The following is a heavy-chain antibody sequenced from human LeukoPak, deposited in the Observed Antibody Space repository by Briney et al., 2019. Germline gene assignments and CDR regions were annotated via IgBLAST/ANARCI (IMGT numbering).Heavy chain of an antibody. J-gene: IGHJ5*02. CDR1: GFTFSSYS. D-gene: IGHD3-10*01. CDR3: ARDLGGREVWFGEPRVHFDP. Sequence: GGSLRLSCAASGFTFSSYSMNWVRQAPGKGLEWVSSISGSGAYIYYADSVKGRFTISRDNAKNSLYLQMNSLRAEDTAVYYCARDLGGREVWFGEPRVHFDPWGQGTLVTVSS. CDR2: ISGSGAYI. V-gene: IGHV3-21*01.